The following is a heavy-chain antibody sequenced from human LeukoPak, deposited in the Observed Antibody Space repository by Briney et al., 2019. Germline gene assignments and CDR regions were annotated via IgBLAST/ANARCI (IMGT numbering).Heavy chain of an antibody. Sequence: GGSLRLSCAASGFIFSSYWMSWVRQAPGKGLEWVANIKQDGSEKYYVDSVKGRFTISRDNAKNSLYLQMNSLRAEDTAVYYCARDQGASSGSYYTFDYWGQGTLVTVSS. CDR2: IKQDGSEK. J-gene: IGHJ4*02. D-gene: IGHD3-10*01. V-gene: IGHV3-7*01. CDR1: GFIFSSYW. CDR3: ARDQGASSGSYYTFDY.